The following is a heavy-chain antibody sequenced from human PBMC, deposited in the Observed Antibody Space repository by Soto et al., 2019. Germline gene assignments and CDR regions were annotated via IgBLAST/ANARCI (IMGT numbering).Heavy chain of an antibody. CDR2: IWYDGSNK. V-gene: IGHV3-33*01. CDR3: ARGPKGCNYVLPFDY. Sequence: QVQLVESGGGVVQPGRSLRLSCAASGFTFSSYGMHWVRQAPGKGLEWVAVIWYDGSNKYYADSVKGRFTISRDNSKNTLYLQMNSLRAEDTAVYYCARGPKGCNYVLPFDYWGQGTMVTVSS. CDR1: GFTFSSYG. J-gene: IGHJ4*02. D-gene: IGHD4-4*01.